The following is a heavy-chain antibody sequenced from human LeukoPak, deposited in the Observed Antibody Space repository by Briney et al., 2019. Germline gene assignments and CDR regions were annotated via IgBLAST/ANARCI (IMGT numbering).Heavy chain of an antibody. D-gene: IGHD6-25*01. CDR2: ISWNSGSI. J-gene: IGHJ3*02. V-gene: IGHV3-9*01. CDR3: AKDSTATIFDAFDI. Sequence: GGSLRLSCAASGFTFDDYAMHWVRQAPGKGLEWVSGISWNSGSIGYADSVKGRFTISRDNAKNSLYLQMNSLRAEDTALYYCAKDSTATIFDAFDIWGQGTMVTVSS. CDR1: GFTFDDYA.